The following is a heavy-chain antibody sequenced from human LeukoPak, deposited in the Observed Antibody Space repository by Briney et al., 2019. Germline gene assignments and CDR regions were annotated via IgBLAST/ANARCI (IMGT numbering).Heavy chain of an antibody. CDR1: GFTFSSYA. CDR2: ISGSGGST. CDR3: AKDSSGYDSSGYYVPGDAFDI. V-gene: IGHV3-23*01. Sequence: PGGSLRLSCTASGFTFSSYAMSWVRQAPGKGLEWVSAISGSGGSTYYADSVKGRFTISRDNSKNTLYLQMNSLRAEDTAVYYCAKDSSGYDSSGYYVPGDAFDIWGQGTMVTVSS. J-gene: IGHJ3*02. D-gene: IGHD3-22*01.